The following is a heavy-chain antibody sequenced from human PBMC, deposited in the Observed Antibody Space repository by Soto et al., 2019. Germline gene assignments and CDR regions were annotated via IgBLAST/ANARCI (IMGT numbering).Heavy chain of an antibody. CDR2: IIPIFGTA. V-gene: IGHV1-69*13. Sequence: SVKVSCTASGGTFSSYAISWVRQAPGQGLEWMGGIIPIFGTANYAQKFQGRVTITADESTSTAYMELSSLRSDDTAVYYCARVPTIFGVVPPYYYGMDVWGQGTTVTVSS. CDR3: ARVPTIFGVVPPYYYGMDV. J-gene: IGHJ6*02. D-gene: IGHD3-3*01. CDR1: GGTFSSYA.